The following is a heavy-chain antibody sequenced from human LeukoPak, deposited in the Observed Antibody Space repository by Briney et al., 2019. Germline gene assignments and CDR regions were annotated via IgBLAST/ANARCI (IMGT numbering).Heavy chain of an antibody. D-gene: IGHD2-15*01. CDR3: ARIYCSGGSRYSFPDY. CDR1: GYTFTSYG. J-gene: IGHJ4*02. CDR2: ISAYNGNT. Sequence: GASVKVSCKASGYTFTSYGISWVRQAPGQGLEWMGWISAYNGNTNYAQKLQGRVTMTTDTSTSTAYMELRSLRSDDTAVYYCARIYCSGGSRYSFPDYWGQGTLVTVSS. V-gene: IGHV1-18*01.